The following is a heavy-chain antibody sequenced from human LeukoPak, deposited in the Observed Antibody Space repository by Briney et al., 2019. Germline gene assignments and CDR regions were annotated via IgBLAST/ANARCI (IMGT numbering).Heavy chain of an antibody. CDR3: ARGGYYYDDSGGAFDI. D-gene: IGHD3-22*01. Sequence: GGSLRLSCAASGFTFSSYGMHWVRQAPGKGLEWVAVISYDGSNKFYADSVKGRFTISRDNSKSTLFLQMNSLRAEDTAVYYCARGGYYYDDSGGAFDIWGRGTMVTVSS. CDR2: ISYDGSNK. J-gene: IGHJ3*02. V-gene: IGHV3-30*03. CDR1: GFTFSSYG.